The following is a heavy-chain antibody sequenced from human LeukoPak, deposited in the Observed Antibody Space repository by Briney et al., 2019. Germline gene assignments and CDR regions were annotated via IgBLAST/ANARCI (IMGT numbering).Heavy chain of an antibody. Sequence: SETLSLTCTVSGGSISSSSYYWGWIRQPPGKGLEWIGSIYYSGSTYYNPSLKSRVTISVDTSKNQFSLKLSSVTAADTAVYYCARASRSSSWYSLDYWGQGTLVTVSS. D-gene: IGHD6-13*01. J-gene: IGHJ4*02. CDR1: GGSISSSSYY. CDR2: IYYSGST. V-gene: IGHV4-39*07. CDR3: ARASRSSSWYSLDY.